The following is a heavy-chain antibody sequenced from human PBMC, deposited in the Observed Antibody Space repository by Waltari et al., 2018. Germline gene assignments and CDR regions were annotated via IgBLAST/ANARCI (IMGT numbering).Heavy chain of an antibody. CDR3: ARDTRYSSGWTWYFDL. V-gene: IGHV4-59*11. Sequence: QVQLQESGPGLVKPSETLSLTCTVSGGSISSHYWSWIRQPPGEGLEWIGYIYYSGSPNYSPALKSRVTISVDRSKNQFCLNLSSVTAAETVAYYGARDTRYSSGWTWYFDLWGRGTLVTVSS. CDR1: GGSISSHY. CDR2: IYYSGSP. D-gene: IGHD6-25*01. J-gene: IGHJ2*01.